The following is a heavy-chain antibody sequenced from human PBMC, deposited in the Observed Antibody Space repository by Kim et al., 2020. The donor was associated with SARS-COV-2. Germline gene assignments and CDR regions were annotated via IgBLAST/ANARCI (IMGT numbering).Heavy chain of an antibody. CDR3: ARDYGQQWLGGTY. Sequence: YAKKLQGRDTMTRDTSTSTVYMELSSLRSEDTAVYYCARDYGQQWLGGTYWGQGTLVTVSS. D-gene: IGHD6-19*01. J-gene: IGHJ4*02. V-gene: IGHV1-46*01.